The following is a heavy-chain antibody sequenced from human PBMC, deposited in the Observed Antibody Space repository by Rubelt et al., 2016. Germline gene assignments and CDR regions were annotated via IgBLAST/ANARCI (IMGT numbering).Heavy chain of an antibody. Sequence: QLQLQESGPGLVKPSETLSLTCTVSGGSISSSSYYWGWIRQPPGKGLEWIGSIYYSGSTYYSPSLTSRCTFSVGTSKNQFSLKRSSVTAADTGVYYCARHVTAAAALLYYYYGMDVWGQGTTVTVAS. CDR1: GGSISSSSYY. CDR2: IYYSGST. D-gene: IGHD6-13*01. CDR3: ARHVTAAAALLYYYYGMDV. J-gene: IGHJ6*02. V-gene: IGHV4-39*01.